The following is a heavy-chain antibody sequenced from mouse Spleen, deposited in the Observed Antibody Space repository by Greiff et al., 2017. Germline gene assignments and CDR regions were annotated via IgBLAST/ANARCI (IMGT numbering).Heavy chain of an antibody. V-gene: IGHV1S81*02. Sequence: VQLQQPGAELVKPGASVKLSCKASGYTFTSYWMHWVKQRPGQGLEWIGEINPSNGRTNYNEKFKSKATLTVDKSSRTAYMQLSSLTSEDSAVYYCARYHAYWYFDVWGAGTTVTVSS. J-gene: IGHJ1*01. CDR1: GYTFTSYW. CDR3: ARYHAYWYFDV. CDR2: INPSNGRT.